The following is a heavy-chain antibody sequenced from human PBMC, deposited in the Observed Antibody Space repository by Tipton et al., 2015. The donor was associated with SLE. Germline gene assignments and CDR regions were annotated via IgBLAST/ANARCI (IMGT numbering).Heavy chain of an antibody. CDR3: ATFGGAANPETYYDFWSGYTDAFDI. D-gene: IGHD3-3*01. Sequence: SLRLSCAASGFTFSSYWMSWVRQAPGKGLEWVANIKQDGSEKYYVDSVKGRFTISRDNAKNSLYLQMNSLRAEDTAVYYCATFGGAANPETYYDFWSGYTDAFDIWGQGTMVTVSS. CDR2: IKQDGSEK. V-gene: IGHV3-7*03. J-gene: IGHJ3*02. CDR1: GFTFSSYW.